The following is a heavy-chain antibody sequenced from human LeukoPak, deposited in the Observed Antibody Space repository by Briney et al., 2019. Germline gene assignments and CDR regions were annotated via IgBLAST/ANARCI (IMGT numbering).Heavy chain of an antibody. D-gene: IGHD3-16*02. CDR1: GGSIGTYY. CDR3: ARHIGGGIEDMDV. Sequence: SETLSLTCTVSGGSIGTYYWSWVRQSPGEGLEWIGYIYVTGNRYNPYLQSRVTISVDTSRNQFFLKMSSVTAADTAVYYCARHIGGGIEDMDVWGKGTKVTVSS. V-gene: IGHV4-59*08. CDR2: IYVTGN. J-gene: IGHJ6*03.